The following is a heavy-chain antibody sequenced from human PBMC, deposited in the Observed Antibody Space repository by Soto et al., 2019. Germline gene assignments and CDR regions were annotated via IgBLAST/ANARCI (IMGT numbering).Heavy chain of an antibody. V-gene: IGHV1-69*02. CDR2: IIPILGIA. Sequence: SVKVSCKASGGTFSSYTISWVRQAPGRGLEWMGRIIPILGIANYAQKFQGRVTITADKSTSTAYMELSSLRSEDTAVYYWARSTGYSSGSLDDWGQGAVVTVSS. D-gene: IGHD6-19*01. J-gene: IGHJ4*02. CDR3: ARSTGYSSGSLDD. CDR1: GGTFSSYT.